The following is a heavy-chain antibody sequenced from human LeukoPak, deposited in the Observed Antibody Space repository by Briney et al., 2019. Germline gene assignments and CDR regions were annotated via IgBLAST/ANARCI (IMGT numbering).Heavy chain of an antibody. CDR1: GGSISSDDYY. CDR2: IYHSGKP. J-gene: IGHJ3*01. Sequence: SETLSLTCTVSGGSISSDDYYWSWIRQHPGKGLEWIGYIYHSGKPYYNPSLNSRIIMSIDTYEKQFSLKMSSVTAADTAMYYCARVTLTSGAAIDLWGQGTVVTVSS. D-gene: IGHD1-14*01. V-gene: IGHV4-31*03. CDR3: ARVTLTSGAAIDL.